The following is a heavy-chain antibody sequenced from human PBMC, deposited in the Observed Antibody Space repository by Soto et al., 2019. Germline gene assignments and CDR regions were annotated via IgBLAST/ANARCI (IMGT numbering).Heavy chain of an antibody. J-gene: IGHJ4*02. CDR3: ARGLAGDLQTSFDY. CDR2: IIPILGIA. CDR1: GGTFSSYT. V-gene: IGHV1-69*02. Sequence: QVQLVQSGAEVKKPGSSVKVSCRASGGTFSSYTISWVRQAPGQGLEWMGRIIPILGIANYAQKFQGRVTITADKSTSTAYMELSSLRSEDTAVYYCARGLAGDLQTSFDYWGQGTLVTVSS.